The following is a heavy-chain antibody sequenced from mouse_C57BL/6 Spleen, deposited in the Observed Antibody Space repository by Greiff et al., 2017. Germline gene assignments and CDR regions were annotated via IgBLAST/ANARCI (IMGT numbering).Heavy chain of an antibody. CDR2: ISYDGSN. V-gene: IGHV3-6*01. Sequence: VQLKESGPGLVKPSQSLSLTCSVTGYSITSGYYWNWIRQFPGNKLEWMGYISYDGSNNYNQSLKNRISITRDTSKNQFFLKLNSVTTEDTATYYCARDRLYYGSSYDAMDYWGQGTSVTVSS. D-gene: IGHD1-1*01. CDR3: ARDRLYYGSSYDAMDY. J-gene: IGHJ4*01. CDR1: GYSITSGYY.